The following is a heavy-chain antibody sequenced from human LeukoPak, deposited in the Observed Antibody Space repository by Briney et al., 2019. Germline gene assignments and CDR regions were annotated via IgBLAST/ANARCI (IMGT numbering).Heavy chain of an antibody. CDR2: IYHSGST. CDR1: GGSISSGGYY. V-gene: IGHV4-30-2*01. CDR3: ARGRGRHGCSGGSCYERHYYYGMDV. J-gene: IGHJ6*02. D-gene: IGHD2-15*01. Sequence: SETLSLTCTVSGGSISSGGYYWSWIRQPPGKGLEWIGYIYHSGSTYYNPSLKSRVTISVDRSKNQFSLKLSSVTAADTAVYYCARGRGRHGCSGGSCYERHYYYGMDVWGQGITVTVSS.